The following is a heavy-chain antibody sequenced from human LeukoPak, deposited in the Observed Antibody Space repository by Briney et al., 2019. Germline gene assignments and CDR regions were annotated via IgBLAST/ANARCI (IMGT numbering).Heavy chain of an antibody. V-gene: IGHV1-18*01. J-gene: IGHJ3*02. CDR1: GYIFSNFFSSYG. CDR2: ISAYNGNT. Sequence: ASVKVSCKASGYIFSNFFSSYGITWVRQAPGQGLEWMGWISAYNGNTNYAQKLQGRVTMTTDTSTSTAYMELRSLRSDDTAVYYCARSYYYDSTSPHRAFDIWGQGTMVTVSS. CDR3: ARSYYYDSTSPHRAFDI. D-gene: IGHD3-22*01.